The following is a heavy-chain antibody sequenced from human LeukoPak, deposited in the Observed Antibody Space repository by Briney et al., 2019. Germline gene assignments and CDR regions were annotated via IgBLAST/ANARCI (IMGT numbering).Heavy chain of an antibody. D-gene: IGHD4-23*01. CDR1: GFTFSSYS. CDR2: IYSGGST. J-gene: IGHJ3*02. V-gene: IGHV3-53*01. CDR3: ARRLRWSDDAFDI. Sequence: GGSLRLSCAASGFTFSSYSMNWVRQAPGKGLEWVSVIYSGGSTYYADSVKGRFTISRDNSKNTLYLQMNSLRAEDTAVYYCARRLRWSDDAFDIWGQGTMVTVSS.